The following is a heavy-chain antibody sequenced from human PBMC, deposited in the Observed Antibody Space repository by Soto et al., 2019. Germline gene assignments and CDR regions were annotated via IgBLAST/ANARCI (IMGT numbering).Heavy chain of an antibody. CDR2: INAGNGNT. CDR1: GYTFTSYA. Sequence: QVQLVQSGAEVKKPGASVKVSCKASGYTFTSYAMHWVRQAPGQRLEWMGWINAGNGNTKYSQKFQGRVAITRDTSASTAYMELSSLRSEDTAVYYCARDRLGVSDYLLWYWGQGTLVTVSS. D-gene: IGHD1-26*01. CDR3: ARDRLGVSDYLLWY. V-gene: IGHV1-3*01. J-gene: IGHJ4*02.